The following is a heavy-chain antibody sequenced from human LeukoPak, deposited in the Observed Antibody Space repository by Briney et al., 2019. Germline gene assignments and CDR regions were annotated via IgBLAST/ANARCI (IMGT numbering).Heavy chain of an antibody. V-gene: IGHV3-30-3*01. CDR3: ARDREAAGTGYFQH. Sequence: GGSLRLSCAASGFTFSSYAMHWVRQAPGKGLGWVAVISYDGSNKYYADSVKGRFTISRDNPKNTLYLQMNSLRAEDTAVYYCARDREAAGTGYFQHWGQGTLVTVSS. J-gene: IGHJ1*01. CDR1: GFTFSSYA. CDR2: ISYDGSNK. D-gene: IGHD6-13*01.